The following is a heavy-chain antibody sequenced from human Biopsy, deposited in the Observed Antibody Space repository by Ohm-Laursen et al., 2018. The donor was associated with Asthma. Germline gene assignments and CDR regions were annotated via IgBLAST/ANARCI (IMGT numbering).Heavy chain of an antibody. V-gene: IGHV1-18*01. CDR2: ISVYNGNT. CDR3: ARAVDYSHYYGIDV. D-gene: IGHD3-10*01. J-gene: IGHJ6*02. Sequence: GVSVKVSCKTSVYTFNSAGITWVRQAPGQGLEWMGWISVYNGNTKVAQKLQDRVTMITDTSTSTAYMELRSLRSDDTAVYFCARAVDYSHYYGIDVWGQGTTVTVS. CDR1: VYTFNSAG.